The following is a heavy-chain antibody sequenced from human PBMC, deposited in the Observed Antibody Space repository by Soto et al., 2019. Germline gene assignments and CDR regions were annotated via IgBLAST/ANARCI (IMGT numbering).Heavy chain of an antibody. CDR2: MNPNSGNT. Sequence: ASVKASCKDSGDSITSYDSNCVRQATGQGLEWMGWMNPNSGNTGYAQKFQGRVTMTRNTSISTAYMELSSLRSDDTAVYYCARAVAGSLLGYWGQGPLLTVSS. J-gene: IGHJ4*02. V-gene: IGHV1-8*01. CDR1: GDSITSYD. D-gene: IGHD6-19*01. CDR3: ARAVAGSLLGY.